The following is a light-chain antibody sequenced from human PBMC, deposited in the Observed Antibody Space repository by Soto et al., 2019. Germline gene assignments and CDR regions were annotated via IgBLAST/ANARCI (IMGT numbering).Light chain of an antibody. CDR2: GAS. CDR1: QRVSSN. V-gene: IGKV3-15*01. Sequence: EIVMTQSPATLSVSPGERATLSCRASQRVSSNLAWYQQKPGQAPRVLIYGASTRATGIPARFSGSGSGTEFTLTISSLQSEDFAVYDCQQYNNWPWTFGQGTKVEIK. CDR3: QQYNNWPWT. J-gene: IGKJ1*01.